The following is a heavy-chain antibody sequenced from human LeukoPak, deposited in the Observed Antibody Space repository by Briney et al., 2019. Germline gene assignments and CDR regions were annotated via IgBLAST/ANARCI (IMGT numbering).Heavy chain of an antibody. J-gene: IGHJ5*02. CDR3: ARDRDSGGRYLFDP. CDR1: GLTVSSNY. D-gene: IGHD6-19*01. V-gene: IGHV3-53*01. Sequence: PGGSLRLSCVASGLTVSSNYISWVRQAPGQGLEWVSVIYSGGSTYYADSVKGRFTISRGKSENTLYLQMNSLKVEDTAVYYCARDRDSGGRYLFDPWGQGTLVTVSS. CDR2: IYSGGST.